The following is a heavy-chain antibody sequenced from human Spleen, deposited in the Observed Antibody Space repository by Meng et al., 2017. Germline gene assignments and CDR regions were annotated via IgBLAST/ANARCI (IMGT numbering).Heavy chain of an antibody. Sequence: ESLKISCTVSGGSISSYYWSWIRQPPGKGLEWIGYIYYSGSTNYNPSLKSRVTISVDTSKNQFSLKLSSVTAADTAVYYCARTYGGNTIDAFDIWGQGTMVTVSS. D-gene: IGHD4-23*01. V-gene: IGHV4-59*01. CDR3: ARTYGGNTIDAFDI. CDR2: IYYSGST. J-gene: IGHJ3*02. CDR1: GGSISSYY.